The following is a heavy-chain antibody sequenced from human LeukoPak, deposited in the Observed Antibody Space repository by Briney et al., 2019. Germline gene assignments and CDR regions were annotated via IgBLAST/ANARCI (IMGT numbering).Heavy chain of an antibody. CDR1: GFTFSSSA. D-gene: IGHD3-3*01. CDR3: ARGTDTKPFWSGYWVDV. J-gene: IGHJ6*02. Sequence: GSLRLSCAASGFTFSSSAMRWVRQAPGKGLEWVAVISYDESNKYYADSVKGRFTISRDNSKNTLYLQMNSLRAEDTAVYYCARGTDTKPFWSGYWVDVWGQGTTVTVSS. V-gene: IGHV3-30*03. CDR2: ISYDESNK.